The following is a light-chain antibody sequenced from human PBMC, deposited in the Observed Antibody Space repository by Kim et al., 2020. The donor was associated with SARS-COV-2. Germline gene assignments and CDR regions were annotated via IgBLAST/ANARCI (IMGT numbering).Light chain of an antibody. V-gene: IGLV3-21*04. CDR3: QVWHSSSDHRVL. CDR1: SIGSKS. J-gene: IGLJ2*01. CDR2: YDS. Sequence: PEKTAWITCRGNSIGSKSVHWYQQKAGQAPVLVIYYDSDRPSGIPERFSGSNSGNSATLTISRVEAGDEADYYCQVWHSSSDHRVLFGGGTQLTVL.